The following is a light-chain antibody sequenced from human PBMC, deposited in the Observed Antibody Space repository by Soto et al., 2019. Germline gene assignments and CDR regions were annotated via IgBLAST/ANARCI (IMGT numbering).Light chain of an antibody. CDR1: QSFSSSY. V-gene: IGKV3-20*01. CDR3: QHYGSALFT. Sequence: EIVLTQSPGTLYLSPGERATLACRASQSFSSSYLAWYQQKPGQAPRLRIYGASSRATGIPDRFSGSGSGTDFTLTISSLEPEDFAVYYCQHYGSALFTFGPGTKVDVK. J-gene: IGKJ3*01. CDR2: GAS.